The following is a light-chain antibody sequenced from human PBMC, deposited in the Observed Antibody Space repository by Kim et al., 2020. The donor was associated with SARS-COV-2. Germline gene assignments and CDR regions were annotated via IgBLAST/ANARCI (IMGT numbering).Light chain of an antibody. CDR3: SSYTSSSTPYV. CDR1: ISDVGGYNY. J-gene: IGLJ1*01. CDR2: DVS. Sequence: MTISCTEPISDVGGYNYVSWYQQHPGKAPKLMIYDVSNRPSGVSNRFSGSKSGNTASLTISGLQAEDEADYYCSSYTSSSTPYVFGTGTKVTVL. V-gene: IGLV2-14*03.